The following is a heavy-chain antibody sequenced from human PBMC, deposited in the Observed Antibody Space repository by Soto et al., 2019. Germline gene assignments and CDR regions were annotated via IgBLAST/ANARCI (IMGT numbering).Heavy chain of an antibody. CDR2: INSDGSSS. CDR3: VRENRYDNSGYYYQGFDY. D-gene: IGHD3-22*01. Sequence: VQLVESGGGLVQPGGSLRLSCAASGFTFSNYWMHWVRQGPGKGLVWVSRINSDGSSSTYADSVKGRFTISRDIAKNSAYLQINRVSHGDTAVYYWVRENRYDNSGYYYQGFDYWGQGTLVTVSS. V-gene: IGHV3-74*01. CDR1: GFTFSNYW. J-gene: IGHJ4*02.